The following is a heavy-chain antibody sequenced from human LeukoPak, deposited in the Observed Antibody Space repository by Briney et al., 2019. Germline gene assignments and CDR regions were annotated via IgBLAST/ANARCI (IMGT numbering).Heavy chain of an antibody. V-gene: IGHV3-48*01. Sequence: GGSLRLSCEASGFTFSSYSMNWVRQAPGKGLEWSSYISRSSSTVHYADSVKGRFTISRDNAKNSLHLQLNSLRAEDTAVYYCARRRGDSSSWSYFDYWGQGTLVTVSS. CDR2: ISRSSSTV. CDR1: GFTFSSYS. CDR3: ARRRGDSSSWSYFDY. J-gene: IGHJ4*02. D-gene: IGHD6-13*01.